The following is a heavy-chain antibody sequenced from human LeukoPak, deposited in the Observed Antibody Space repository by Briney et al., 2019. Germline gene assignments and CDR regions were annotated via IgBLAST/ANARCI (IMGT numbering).Heavy chain of an antibody. Sequence: GGSLRLSCAASGFTFSSYGMHWVRQAPGKGLEWVAVISYDGSNKYYADSVKGRFTISRDNSKNTLYLQMNSLRAEDTAVYYCAKEMPGLYYMDVWGKGTTVTVSS. CDR1: GFTFSSYG. J-gene: IGHJ6*03. CDR2: ISYDGSNK. D-gene: IGHD1-14*01. V-gene: IGHV3-30*18. CDR3: AKEMPGLYYMDV.